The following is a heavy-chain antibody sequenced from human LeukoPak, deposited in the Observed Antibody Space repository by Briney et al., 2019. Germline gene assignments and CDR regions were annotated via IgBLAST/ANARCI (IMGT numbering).Heavy chain of an antibody. CDR1: GYTFTSFD. CDR2: MNPNTGNT. CDR3: ARDSSGWYHWFDP. Sequence: ASVKVSCKASGYTFTSFDINWVRQATGQGLEWMGWMNPNTGNTDYAKKFQGRLTITRNTSISTVYMELSSLRSEDTAVYYCARDSSGWYHWFDPWGQGTLVTVSS. J-gene: IGHJ5*02. D-gene: IGHD6-19*01. V-gene: IGHV1-8*03.